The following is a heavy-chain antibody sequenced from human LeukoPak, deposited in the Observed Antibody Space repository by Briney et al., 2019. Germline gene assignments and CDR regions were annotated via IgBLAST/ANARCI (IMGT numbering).Heavy chain of an antibody. CDR1: GGTFSSYA. V-gene: IGHV1-69*01. CDR3: ARGRCSSTSGPGDNWFDP. J-gene: IGHJ5*02. Sequence: EASVKVSCKASGGTFSSYAISWVRQAPGQGLEWMGGIIPIFGTANYAQKFQGRVTITADESTSTAYMEQSSLRSEDTAVYYCARGRCSSTSGPGDNWFDPWGEGTLVTVSS. D-gene: IGHD2-2*01. CDR2: IIPIFGTA.